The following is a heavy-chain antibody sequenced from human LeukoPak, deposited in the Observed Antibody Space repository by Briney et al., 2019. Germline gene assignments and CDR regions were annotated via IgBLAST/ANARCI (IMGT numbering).Heavy chain of an antibody. D-gene: IGHD3-10*01. V-gene: IGHV3-48*02. Sequence: SGGSLRLSCAASGFTFSSYSMNWVRQAPGKGLEWVSYINIISSEIYYGDSVKGRFTISTDNAKNSVYLQMNSLRDEDTAVYYCARDRAYAFDNWGQGTMVTVSS. CDR3: ARDRAYAFDN. CDR1: GFTFSSYS. J-gene: IGHJ3*02. CDR2: INIISSEI.